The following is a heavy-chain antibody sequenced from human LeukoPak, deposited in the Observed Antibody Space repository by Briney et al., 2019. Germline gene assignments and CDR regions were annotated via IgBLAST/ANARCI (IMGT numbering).Heavy chain of an antibody. J-gene: IGHJ5*02. D-gene: IGHD3/OR15-3a*01. Sequence: PGGSLRLSCAASGFTFNNFDMHWVRQVTGKGPEWVSTISPAGATFYSVSVKGRFAISREDDKNSLFLQMNSLRGADTAVYYCTRGRGYSDLWSAWNWLDPWGLGTLVIVSS. V-gene: IGHV3-13*01. CDR1: GFTFNNFD. CDR2: ISPAGAT. CDR3: TRGRGYSDLWSAWNWLDP.